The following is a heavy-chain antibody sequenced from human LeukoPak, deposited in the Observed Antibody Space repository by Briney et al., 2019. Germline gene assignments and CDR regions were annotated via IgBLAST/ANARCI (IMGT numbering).Heavy chain of an antibody. Sequence: AGGPLRLSCAASGFTFSDYYMSWIRQAPGKGLEWVAYITSSGDDIYYADSVKGRFTISRDNAKNALFLRMSSLRVEDTATYYCASDIVATSGDFWGQGTLVSASS. CDR2: ITSSGDDI. CDR1: GFTFSDYY. D-gene: IGHD5-12*01. V-gene: IGHV3-11*01. J-gene: IGHJ4*02. CDR3: ASDIVATSGDF.